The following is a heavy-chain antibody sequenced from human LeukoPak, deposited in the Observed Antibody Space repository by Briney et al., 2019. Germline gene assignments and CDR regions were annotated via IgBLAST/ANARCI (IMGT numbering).Heavy chain of an antibody. CDR2: INHSGST. V-gene: IGHV4-34*01. D-gene: IGHD6-6*01. CDR1: GGSFSGYY. J-gene: IGHJ3*02. Sequence: PSETLSLTCAVYGGSFSGYYWSWIRQPPGKGLEWIGEINHSGSTNYNPSLKSRVTISVDTSKNQFSLKLSSVTAADTAVYYCARGSIAARPRAFDIWGQGTMVTVSS. CDR3: ARGSIAARPRAFDI.